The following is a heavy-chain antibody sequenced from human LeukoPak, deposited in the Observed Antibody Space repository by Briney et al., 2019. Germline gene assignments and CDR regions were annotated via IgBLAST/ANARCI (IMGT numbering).Heavy chain of an antibody. CDR2: ISYDGNKK. D-gene: IGHD2-2*01. Sequence: QPGGSLRLSCAASGFTFSSYAMSWVRQAPGRGLEWVAVISYDGNKKYYADSVKGRFTISRDNSKNTLYLQMNTLRAEDTAVYYCAKPPDWYCSSPSCHFAAPFDYWGQGTLVTVSS. J-gene: IGHJ4*02. CDR3: AKPPDWYCSSPSCHFAAPFDY. V-gene: IGHV3-30*18. CDR1: GFTFSSYA.